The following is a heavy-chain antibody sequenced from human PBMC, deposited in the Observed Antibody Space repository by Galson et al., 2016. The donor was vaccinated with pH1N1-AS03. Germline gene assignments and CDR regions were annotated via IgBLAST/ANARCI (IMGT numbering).Heavy chain of an antibody. CDR2: ISSRGDDI. D-gene: IGHD6-13*01. Sequence: SPRLSCAGSGFTFNKYSIAWVRQAPGQGLEWVSSISSRGDDIYYADSVKGRFTISRDNAKNSLYLQMNGLRVEDTALYYCARPTAGLYSTYSGLDVWGQGTTVTVSS. J-gene: IGHJ6*02. V-gene: IGHV3-21*06. CDR3: ARPTAGLYSTYSGLDV. CDR1: GFTFNKYS.